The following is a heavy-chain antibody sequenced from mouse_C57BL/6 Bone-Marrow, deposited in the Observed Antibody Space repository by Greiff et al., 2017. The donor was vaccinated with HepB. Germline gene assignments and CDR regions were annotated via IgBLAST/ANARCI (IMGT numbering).Heavy chain of an antibody. D-gene: IGHD1-1*01. CDR2: INPNNGGT. J-gene: IGHJ3*01. CDR3: AREGPPYYYGSPFAY. V-gene: IGHV1-26*01. Sequence: EVQLQQSGPELVKPGASVKISCKASGYTFTDYYMNWVKQSHGKSLEWIGDINPNNGGTSYNQKFKGKATLTVDKSSSTAYMELRSLTSEDSAVYYCAREGPPYYYGSPFAYWGQGTLVTVSA. CDR1: GYTFTDYY.